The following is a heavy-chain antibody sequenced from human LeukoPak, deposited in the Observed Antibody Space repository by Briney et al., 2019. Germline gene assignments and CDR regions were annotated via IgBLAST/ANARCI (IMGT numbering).Heavy chain of an antibody. CDR2: FEYGGST. Sequence: SETLSLTCTVSGGSISSYYWGWIRQAPGKGLEWIGSFEYGGSTYYNPSLKSRVTISVDTSKNQFSLKLSSVTAADTAVYYCARESSRDCRTTCCYEVFDPWGQGTLVTVSS. D-gene: IGHD2-2*01. CDR3: ARESSRDCRTTCCYEVFDP. V-gene: IGHV4-39*07. J-gene: IGHJ5*02. CDR1: GGSISSYY.